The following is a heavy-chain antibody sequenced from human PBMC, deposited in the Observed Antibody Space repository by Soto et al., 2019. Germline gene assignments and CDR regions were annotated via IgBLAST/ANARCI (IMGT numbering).Heavy chain of an antibody. CDR1: GCAFSSYA. CDR3: AKDSSENWFDP. CDR2: IIGSGGST. V-gene: IGHV3-23*01. D-gene: IGHD6-6*01. J-gene: IGHJ5*02. Sequence: GGSLGLSCAASGCAFSSYAMSWVRQAPGKGLEWVSAIIGSGGSTYYADSVKGRFTISRDNSKNTLYLQMNSLRAEDTAVYYCAKDSSENWFDPWGQGTLVTVS.